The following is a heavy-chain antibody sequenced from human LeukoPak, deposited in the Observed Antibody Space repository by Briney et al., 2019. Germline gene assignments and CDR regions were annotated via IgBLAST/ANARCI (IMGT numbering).Heavy chain of an antibody. D-gene: IGHD6-19*01. J-gene: IGHJ4*02. Sequence: SETLSLTCSVSGGSVSSANSYWSWIRQPPGKGLEWIGYIYYSGSTNYNPSLKSRVTISVDTSKNQFSLELSSVTAADTAVYYCARGAGQWLVPDYWGQGTLVTVSS. CDR1: GGSVSSANSY. CDR3: ARGAGQWLVPDY. CDR2: IYYSGST. V-gene: IGHV4-61*01.